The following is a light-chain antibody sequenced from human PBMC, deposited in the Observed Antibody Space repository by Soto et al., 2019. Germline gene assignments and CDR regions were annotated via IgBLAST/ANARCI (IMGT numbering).Light chain of an antibody. CDR2: RAS. CDR3: QHFGSSPPSWS. J-gene: IGKJ1*01. Sequence: ETVLTQSPGTLSLSPGERATLSCRASQSVGSSYLPWYQQKPAQAPRLLIYRASNRATGIPDRFSGSGSGTDFTLTISRLEPEDFAVYYCQHFGSSPPSWSFGPGNKVEVK. CDR1: QSVGSSY. V-gene: IGKV3-20*01.